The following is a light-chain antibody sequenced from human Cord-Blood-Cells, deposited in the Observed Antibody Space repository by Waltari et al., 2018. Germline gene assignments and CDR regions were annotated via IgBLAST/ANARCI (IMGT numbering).Light chain of an antibody. Sequence: QSALTQPSSVSGSPGQSITISCTGTSSDGGGSHYVSWYQQLPGKAPKLMIYDLSKRPSGVSNRFSGSKSGNKASLTISGLQAEDEADYYCSSYTSSRVFGGGTKLTVL. J-gene: IGLJ3*02. CDR2: DLS. CDR1: SSDGGGSHY. CDR3: SSYTSSRV. V-gene: IGLV2-14*01.